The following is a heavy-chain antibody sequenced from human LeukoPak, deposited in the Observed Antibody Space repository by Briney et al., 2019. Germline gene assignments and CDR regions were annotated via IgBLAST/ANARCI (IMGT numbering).Heavy chain of an antibody. CDR2: IYYSGST. J-gene: IGHJ3*02. CDR3: ASQTRVYYDCWTSPHTNDAFDI. CDR1: GGSISSYY. Sequence: SDTLSLTCTVSGGSISSYYWSWIRQPPGKGLEWIGYIYYSGSTNYNPSLKSRVTISVDTSKNQFSLKLSSVTAADTAVYYCASQTRVYYDCWTSPHTNDAFDIWGQGTMVTVSS. V-gene: IGHV4-59*07. D-gene: IGHD3-3*01.